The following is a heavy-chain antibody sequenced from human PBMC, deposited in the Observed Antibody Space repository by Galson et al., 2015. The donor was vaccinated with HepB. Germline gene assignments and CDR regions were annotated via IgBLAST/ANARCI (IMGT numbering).Heavy chain of an antibody. J-gene: IGHJ6*03. CDR3: TRKTLAAWICMDV. Sequence: SLRLSCAASGFTFSCSAMHWVRPTTGKGLEWVGRIRSKANSYATAYAASVKGKFTISRDDSKNTAYPLMTSLKTEYTAVYYCTRKTLAAWICMDVWGKGTTVTVSS. D-gene: IGHD6-13*01. CDR2: IRSKANSYAT. V-gene: IGHV3-73*01. CDR1: GFTFSCSA.